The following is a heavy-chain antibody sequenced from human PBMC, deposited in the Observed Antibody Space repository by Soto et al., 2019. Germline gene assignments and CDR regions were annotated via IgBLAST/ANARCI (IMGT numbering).Heavy chain of an antibody. J-gene: IGHJ4*02. D-gene: IGHD3-3*01. CDR3: ARRYDDFWSGYFDY. CDR1: GGSISIYY. CDR2: IYYSGST. V-gene: IGHV4-59*08. Sequence: SDTLSLTCTVSGGSISIYYWSWIRQPPGKGLEWIGYIYYSGSTNYNPSLKSRVTISVDTSKNQFSLKLSSVTAADTAVYYCARRYDDFWSGYFDYWGQGTLVTVSS.